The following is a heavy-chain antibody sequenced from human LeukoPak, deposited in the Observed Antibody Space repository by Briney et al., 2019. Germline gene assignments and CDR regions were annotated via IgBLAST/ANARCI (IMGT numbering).Heavy chain of an antibody. CDR3: ARYLDSSGPIDY. CDR1: GYTFTSYD. CDR2: MNPNSGNT. J-gene: IGHJ4*02. Sequence: ASVKVSCKASGYTFTSYDINWVRQATGQGLEWMGWMNPNSGNTGYAQKFQGRVSMTRNTSISTAYMELSSLRSEDTAVYYCARYLDSSGPIDYWGQGTLVTVSS. V-gene: IGHV1-8*01. D-gene: IGHD3-22*01.